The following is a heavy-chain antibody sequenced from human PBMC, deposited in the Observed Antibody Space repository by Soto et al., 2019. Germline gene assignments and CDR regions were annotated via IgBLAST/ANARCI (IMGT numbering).Heavy chain of an antibody. Sequence: QVQLVQSGAEVKKPGASVKVSCKASGYTFTSYDINWVRQATGQGLEWMGWMNPNSGNTGYAQKFQGRVTMTRHTSISTAYMELRSLRSEDTAVYYCAITHLRFGEHHYWGQGTPVTVSS. CDR3: AITHLRFGEHHY. J-gene: IGHJ4*02. CDR1: GYTFTSYD. D-gene: IGHD3-10*01. V-gene: IGHV1-8*01. CDR2: MNPNSGNT.